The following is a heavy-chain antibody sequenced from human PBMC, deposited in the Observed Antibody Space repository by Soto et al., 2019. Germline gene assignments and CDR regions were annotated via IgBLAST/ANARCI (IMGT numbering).Heavy chain of an antibody. CDR3: ARVKVPAAILGAFDL. J-gene: IGHJ3*01. Sequence: QVQLVQSGAEMKKPGASVKVSCKASGYTFSTYGITWVRQAPGQGLDWMGWINPFKVDTSSAARFQNRVTMNTDTSTRTAYMELRSLRSDDTAVYYCARVKVPAAILGAFDLWGQGTLVTGSS. V-gene: IGHV1-18*01. CDR2: INPFKVDT. D-gene: IGHD2-2*02. CDR1: GYTFSTYG.